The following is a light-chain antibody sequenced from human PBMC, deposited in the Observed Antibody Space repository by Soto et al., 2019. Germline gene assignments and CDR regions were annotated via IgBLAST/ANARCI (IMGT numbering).Light chain of an antibody. V-gene: IGLV1-44*01. Sequence: QYVLTQPPSASGTPGQRVTISCSGSSSNIGRNTVNWYQQLPGTAPKLLIYSNNQRPSGVPDRFSGSKSGTSASLAISGLQSDDEADYYCAAWDDSLNGPVFGGGTKLTVL. CDR1: SSNIGRNT. CDR2: SNN. J-gene: IGLJ3*02. CDR3: AAWDDSLNGPV.